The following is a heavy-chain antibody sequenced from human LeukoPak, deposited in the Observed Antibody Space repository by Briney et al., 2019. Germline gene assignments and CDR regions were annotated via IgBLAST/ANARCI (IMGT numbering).Heavy chain of an antibody. V-gene: IGHV1-2*04. CDR1: GYTFTGYY. Sequence: ASVKVSCKASGYTFTGYYMHWVRQAPGQGLEWMGWINPNSGGTNYPQKFQGWVTMTRDTSISTAYMELSRLRSDDTAVYYCARDREDGYNYAFDIWGQGTMVTVSS. CDR2: INPNSGGT. J-gene: IGHJ3*02. CDR3: ARDREDGYNYAFDI. D-gene: IGHD5-24*01.